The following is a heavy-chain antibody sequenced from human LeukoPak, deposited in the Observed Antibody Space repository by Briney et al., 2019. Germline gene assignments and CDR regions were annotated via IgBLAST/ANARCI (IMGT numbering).Heavy chain of an antibody. J-gene: IGHJ5*02. CDR3: ARDLSRDGCNR. D-gene: IGHD5-24*01. CDR1: GYSISSGYY. V-gene: IGHV4-38-2*02. CDR2: IYHSGST. Sequence: SETLSLTCTVSGYSISSGYYWGWIRQPPGKGLEWIGSIYHSGSTYYNPSLKSRVTISLDTSKNQFSPKLSSVTAADTAMYYCARDLSRDGCNRWGQGTLVTVSS.